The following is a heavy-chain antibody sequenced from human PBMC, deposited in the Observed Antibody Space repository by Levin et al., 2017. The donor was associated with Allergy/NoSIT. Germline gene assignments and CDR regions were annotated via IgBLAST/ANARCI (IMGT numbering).Heavy chain of an antibody. D-gene: IGHD3-10*01. CDR2: IKQDGSEK. Sequence: GESLKISCAASGFTFSSYWMSWVRQAPGKGLEWVANIKQDGSEKYYVDSVKGRFTISRDNAKNSLYLQMNSLRAEDTAVYYCARDPGSGTSYYYDYGMDVWGQGTTVTVSS. V-gene: IGHV3-7*04. CDR3: ARDPGSGTSYYYDYGMDV. J-gene: IGHJ6*02. CDR1: GFTFSSYW.